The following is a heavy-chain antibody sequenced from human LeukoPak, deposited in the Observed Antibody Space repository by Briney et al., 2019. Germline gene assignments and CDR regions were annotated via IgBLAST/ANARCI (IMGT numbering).Heavy chain of an antibody. CDR2: IYYSGST. V-gene: IGHV4-39*01. J-gene: IGHJ5*02. CDR3: ARHTGFGELLSLNWFDP. Sequence: PSETLSLTCTVSGGSISSSSYYWGWIRQPPGKGLEWIGSIYYSGSTYYNPSLKSRVTISVDTSKNQFSLKLSSVTAADTAVYYCARHTGFGELLSLNWFDPWGQGTLVTVSS. CDR1: GGSISSSSYY. D-gene: IGHD3-10*01.